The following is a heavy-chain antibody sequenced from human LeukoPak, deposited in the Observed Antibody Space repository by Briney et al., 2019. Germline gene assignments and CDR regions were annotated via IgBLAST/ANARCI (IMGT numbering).Heavy chain of an antibody. CDR1: GFTYSSYS. J-gene: IGHJ5*02. CDR3: ARGSSGWSGFDP. V-gene: IGHV3-48*02. Sequence: PGGSLRLSCAASGFTYSSYSMNWVRQAPGKGLEWVSYISSSSSTIYYADSVKGRFIISRDNAKNPLYLQMNSLRDEDTAVYYCARGSSGWSGFDPWGQGTLVTISS. D-gene: IGHD6-19*01. CDR2: ISSSSSTI.